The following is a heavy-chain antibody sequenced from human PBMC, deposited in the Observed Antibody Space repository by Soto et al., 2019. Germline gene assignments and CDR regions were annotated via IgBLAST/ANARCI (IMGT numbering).Heavy chain of an antibody. CDR1: GFTFSSYA. Sequence: GGSLRLSCSASGFTFSSYAMHWVRQAPGKGLEYVSAISSNGGSTYYADSVKGRFTISRDNSKNSLYLQMNSLRAEDTAVYFCVGDVGFQLIYWGQGTLVTVSS. D-gene: IGHD2-2*01. CDR3: VGDVGFQLIY. V-gene: IGHV3-64*04. CDR2: ISSNGGST. J-gene: IGHJ4*02.